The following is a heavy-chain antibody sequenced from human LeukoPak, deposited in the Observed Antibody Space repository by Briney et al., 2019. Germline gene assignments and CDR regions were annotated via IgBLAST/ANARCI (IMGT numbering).Heavy chain of an antibody. D-gene: IGHD2-15*01. V-gene: IGHV4-4*02. CDR3: AGGYCSGGSCYPSRYFDL. CDR1: GGSISSSNW. Sequence: SETLSLTCAVSGGSISSSNWWSWVRQPPGKGLEWIGEIYHSGSTNYNPSLKSRVTISVGKSKNQFSLKLSSVTAADTAVYYCAGGYCSGGSCYPSRYFDLWGRGTLVTVSS. CDR2: IYHSGST. J-gene: IGHJ2*01.